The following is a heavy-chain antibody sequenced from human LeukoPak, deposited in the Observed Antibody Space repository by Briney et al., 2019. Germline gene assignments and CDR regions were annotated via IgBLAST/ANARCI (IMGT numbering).Heavy chain of an antibody. J-gene: IGHJ5*02. V-gene: IGHV4-31*02. D-gene: IGHD5-18*01. CDR3: ARGVTAMVTGYWFDP. CDR2: IYYSGST. CDR1: Y. Sequence: YWIGWIRQHPGKGLEWIGYIYYSGSTYYNPSLKSRVTISVDTSKNQFSLKLSSVTAADTAVYYCARGVTAMVTGYWFDPWGQGTLVTVSS.